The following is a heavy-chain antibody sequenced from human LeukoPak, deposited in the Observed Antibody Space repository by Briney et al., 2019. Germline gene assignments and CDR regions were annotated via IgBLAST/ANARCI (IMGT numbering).Heavy chain of an antibody. V-gene: IGHV1-2*02. Sequence: ASVKDSCKASGYTLTTYLMHWVRQAPGQGLEWMGWINTRTGDTKYIHKFQGRVTMTRDTSTSTVYMDLNSLRSDDTAVYFCARGAGTYTLDYWGQGNLVTVPS. CDR1: GYTLTTYL. CDR2: INTRTGDT. D-gene: IGHD6-19*01. CDR3: ARGAGTYTLDY. J-gene: IGHJ4*02.